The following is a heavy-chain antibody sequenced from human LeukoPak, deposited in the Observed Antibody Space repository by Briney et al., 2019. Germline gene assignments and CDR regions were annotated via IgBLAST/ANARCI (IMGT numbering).Heavy chain of an antibody. J-gene: IGHJ4*02. Sequence: GGSLRPSCAASRFTFSTYSMNWVRQAPGKGREWVSYISSGSNTIYYADSVKGRFTISRDNAKNSLYLQMNSLRAEDTAVYYCAREYSSSSGRSFDYWGQGTLVTVSS. V-gene: IGHV3-48*01. CDR2: ISSGSNTI. CDR3: AREYSSSSGRSFDY. D-gene: IGHD6-6*01. CDR1: RFTFSTYS.